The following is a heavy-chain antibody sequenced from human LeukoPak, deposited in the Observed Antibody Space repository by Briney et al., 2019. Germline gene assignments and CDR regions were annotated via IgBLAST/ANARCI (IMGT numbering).Heavy chain of an antibody. CDR1: GYTFTGYY. Sequence: ASVKVSCKAPGYTFTGYYMHWVRQAPGQGLEWMGWINPNSGGTNYAQKFQGRVTMTRGTSISTAYMELSRLRSDDTAVYYCARTRRSIFGVVISTYYYYMDVWGKGTTVTVSS. D-gene: IGHD3-3*01. J-gene: IGHJ6*03. CDR2: INPNSGGT. CDR3: ARTRRSIFGVVISTYYYYMDV. V-gene: IGHV1-2*02.